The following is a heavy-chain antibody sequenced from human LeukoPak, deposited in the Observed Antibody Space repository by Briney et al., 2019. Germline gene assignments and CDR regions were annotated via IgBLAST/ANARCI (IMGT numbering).Heavy chain of an antibody. CDR2: MNPNSGNT. Sequence: GASVKVSCKASGYTFTGYYMHWVRQAPGQGLEWMGWMNPNSGNTGYAQKFQGRVTMTRNTSISTAYMELSSLRSEDTAVYYCARGSLTRLVYVRSSHYYGMDVWGQGTTVTVSS. CDR1: GYTFTGYY. D-gene: IGHD2-8*01. J-gene: IGHJ6*02. CDR3: ARGSLTRLVYVRSSHYYGMDV. V-gene: IGHV1-8*02.